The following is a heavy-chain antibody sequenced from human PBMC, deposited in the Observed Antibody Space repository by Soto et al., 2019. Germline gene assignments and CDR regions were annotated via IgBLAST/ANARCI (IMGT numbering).Heavy chain of an antibody. D-gene: IGHD6-13*01. J-gene: IGHJ4*02. CDR1: GFTSSSHI. V-gene: IGHV3-21*01. CDR2: ISSGSTYI. CDR3: ARGGSSSPYYFDY. Sequence: GGSLRLSCAASGFTSSSHIMNWVRQAPGKGLEWVSSISSGSTYIYYADSVKGRFTISRDNAKNSLYLQMNSLRAEDTAVYYCARGGSSSPYYFDYWGQGTLVTVSS.